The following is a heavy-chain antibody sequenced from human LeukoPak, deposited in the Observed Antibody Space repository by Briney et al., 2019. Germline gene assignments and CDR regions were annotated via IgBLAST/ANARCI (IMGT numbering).Heavy chain of an antibody. V-gene: IGHV3-66*01. CDR3: ARGRQDSSGWNYYYYYMDV. D-gene: IGHD6-19*01. Sequence: GGSLRLSCAASGFTFSSYAMSWVRQAPGKGLEWVSVIYSGGSTYYADSVKGRFTISRDNSKNTLYLQMNSLRAEDTAVYYCARGRQDSSGWNYYYYYMDVWGKGTTVTISS. CDR1: GFTFSSYA. CDR2: IYSGGST. J-gene: IGHJ6*03.